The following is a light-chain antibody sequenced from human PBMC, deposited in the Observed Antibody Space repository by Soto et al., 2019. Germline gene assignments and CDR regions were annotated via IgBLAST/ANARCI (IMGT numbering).Light chain of an antibody. Sequence: QSVLTQPASVSGSPGQSFTISCTGTSSDVGGYNYVSWYQQHPGKAPKLMIYEVSNRPSGVSNRFSGSKSGNTASLTISGLQAEDEADYYCSSYKRSSTLVFGTGTKVTVL. J-gene: IGLJ1*01. CDR1: SSDVGGYNY. V-gene: IGLV2-14*01. CDR2: EVS. CDR3: SSYKRSSTLV.